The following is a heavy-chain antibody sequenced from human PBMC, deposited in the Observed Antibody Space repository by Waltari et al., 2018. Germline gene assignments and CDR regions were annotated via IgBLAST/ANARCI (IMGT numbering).Heavy chain of an antibody. CDR3: AKDPDYGDYPTLFDP. J-gene: IGHJ5*02. CDR1: GFTFSSYA. CDR2: ISGSGGST. D-gene: IGHD4-17*01. Sequence: EVQLLESGGGLVQPGGSLRLSCAASGFTFSSYAMSWVRQAPGKGLEWVSAISGSGGSTYYADAVKGRFTISRDNSKNTLYLQMNSLRAEDTAVYYCAKDPDYGDYPTLFDPWGQGTLVTVSS. V-gene: IGHV3-23*01.